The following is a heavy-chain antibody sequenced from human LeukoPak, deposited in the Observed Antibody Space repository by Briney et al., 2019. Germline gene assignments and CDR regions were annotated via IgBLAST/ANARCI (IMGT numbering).Heavy chain of an antibody. J-gene: IGHJ5*02. V-gene: IGHV1-69-2*01. CDR1: GYTFTDYY. CDR3: ATTIVAVAGTIGNWFDP. D-gene: IGHD6-19*01. CDR2: VDPEDGET. Sequence: ASVKVSCKASGYTFTDYYMHWVHQAPGKGLEWMGRVDPEDGETIYAEKFQGRVTITADTSTDTAYMELSSLRSEDTAVYYCATTIVAVAGTIGNWFDPWGQGTLVTVSS.